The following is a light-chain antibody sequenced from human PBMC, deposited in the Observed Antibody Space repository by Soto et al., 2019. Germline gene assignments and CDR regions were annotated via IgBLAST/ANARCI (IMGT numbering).Light chain of an antibody. J-gene: IGKJ4*01. Sequence: DIQLTQSPSFLSASVGDRVTITCRASQGISSYLAWYQQKPGKAPKLLIYAASTLQSGVPSRFSGSGSGTEFTLTISILQPEDFATYYCQQLNSYLPLTFGGGTKVEIK. CDR1: QGISSY. CDR2: AAS. V-gene: IGKV1-9*01. CDR3: QQLNSYLPLT.